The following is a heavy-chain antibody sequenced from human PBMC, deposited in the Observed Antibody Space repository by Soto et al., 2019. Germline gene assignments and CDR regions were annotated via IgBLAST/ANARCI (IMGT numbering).Heavy chain of an antibody. V-gene: IGHV5-51*01. CDR2: IYPGDSET. J-gene: IGHJ6*02. Sequence: EVQLVQSGAEVKKHGESLKISCKGSGYSLTSYHIAWVRQMPGKGLEWMGIIYPGDSETRYSPSLQGQVTMSADKSTSTAYLQWSSLKASYTAMYYCARRSYCDGDCTRRPYDYYGMDVWGQGTTVTVSS. D-gene: IGHD2-21*02. CDR1: GYSLTSYH. CDR3: ARRSYCDGDCTRRPYDYYGMDV.